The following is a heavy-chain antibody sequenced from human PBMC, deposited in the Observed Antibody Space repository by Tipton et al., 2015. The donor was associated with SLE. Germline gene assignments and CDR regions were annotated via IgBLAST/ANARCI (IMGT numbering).Heavy chain of an antibody. CDR1: GFTFGDYA. D-gene: IGHD1-26*01. CDR2: IKQDGSEK. V-gene: IGHV3-7*01. CDR3: AREAYSGSYFDY. J-gene: IGHJ4*02. Sequence: SLRLSCTASGFTFGDYAMSWVRQAPGKGLEWVANIKQDGSEKYYVDSVKGRFTISRDNAKNSLYLQMNSLRAEDTAVYYCAREAYSGSYFDYWGQGTLVTVSS.